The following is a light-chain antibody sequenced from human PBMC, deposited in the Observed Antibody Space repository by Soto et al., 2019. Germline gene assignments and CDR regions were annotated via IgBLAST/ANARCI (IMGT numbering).Light chain of an antibody. J-gene: IGKJ1*01. Sequence: EIVLTQSPSTLSLSPGERASLSCRASRSVSGSYAAWYQQKPGQAPRLLIYDASSRTTGIPDRFSGSGSGTDFTLTITRLEPEDFALYYCQQYGSSPPTFGQGTKVDIK. V-gene: IGKV3-20*01. CDR1: RSVSGSY. CDR3: QQYGSSPPT. CDR2: DAS.